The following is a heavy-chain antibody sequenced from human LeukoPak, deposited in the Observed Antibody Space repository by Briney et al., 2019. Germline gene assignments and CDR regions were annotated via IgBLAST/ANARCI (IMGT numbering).Heavy chain of an antibody. CDR3: AKDGGSGSSDY. D-gene: IGHD3-10*01. V-gene: IGHV3-30*18. CDR1: GFTFSSYG. CDR2: ISYDGSNK. J-gene: IGHJ4*02. Sequence: GSLRLSCAASGFTFSSYGMHWVRQAPGKGLEWVAVISYDGSNKYYADSVKGRFTISRDNSKNTLYLQMNSLRAEDTAVYYCAKDGGSGSSDYWGQGTLVTVSS.